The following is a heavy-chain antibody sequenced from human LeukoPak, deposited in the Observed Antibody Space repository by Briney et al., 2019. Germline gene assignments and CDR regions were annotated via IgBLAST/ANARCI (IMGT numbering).Heavy chain of an antibody. Sequence: SQTLSLTCTVSGGSISSGGYYWSWIRQHPGKGLEWIGYIYYSGSTYYNPSLKSRVTISVDTSKNQFSLKLSSVTAADTAVYYCGLLWFGELLVVGDAFDIWGQGTMVTVSS. J-gene: IGHJ3*02. CDR1: GGSISSGGYY. CDR3: GLLWFGELLVVGDAFDI. D-gene: IGHD3-10*01. CDR2: IYYSGST. V-gene: IGHV4-31*09.